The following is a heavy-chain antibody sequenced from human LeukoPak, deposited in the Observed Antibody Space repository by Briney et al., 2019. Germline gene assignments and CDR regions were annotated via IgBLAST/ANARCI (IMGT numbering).Heavy chain of an antibody. D-gene: IGHD3-22*01. CDR3: ARHTYYDSSGYFGFDP. V-gene: IGHV4-59*08. CDR2: IYYSGST. J-gene: IGHJ5*02. Sequence: SETLSLTCTVSGGSISSYYWSWIRQPPGKGLEWIGYIYYSGSTNYNPSLKSRVTISVDTSKNQFSLKLSSVTAADTAVYYCARHTYYDSSGYFGFDPWGQGTLVTVSS. CDR1: GGSISSYY.